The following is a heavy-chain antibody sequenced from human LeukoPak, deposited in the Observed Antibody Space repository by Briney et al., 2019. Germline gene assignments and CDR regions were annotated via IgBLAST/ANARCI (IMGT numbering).Heavy chain of an antibody. Sequence: GASVKVSCKASGYTFTSYGISWVRQAPGQGLEWMGGVIPIFGTANYAQKFQGRVTITTDESTTTAYMELSSLRSEDTAVYYCARKPLYFSRTSRPISYFDYWGQGTLVTVSS. CDR3: ARKPLYFSRTSRPISYFDY. V-gene: IGHV1-69*05. CDR2: VIPIFGTA. J-gene: IGHJ4*02. CDR1: GYTFTSYG. D-gene: IGHD2-2*01.